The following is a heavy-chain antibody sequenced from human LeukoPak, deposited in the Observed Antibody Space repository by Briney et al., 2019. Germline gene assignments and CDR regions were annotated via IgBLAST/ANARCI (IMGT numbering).Heavy chain of an antibody. J-gene: IGHJ4*02. CDR3: ARDCGGDSDY. Sequence: GGSERLSCAASGFSVSSSYMSWVRQAPGKGLECVSVISRSGSTYYADSVKGRFTISRDNSKNTLYLQMNSLRAEDTAVYYCARDCGGDSDYWGQGTLVTVSS. V-gene: IGHV3-66*01. CDR1: GFSVSSSY. D-gene: IGHD4-17*01. CDR2: ISRSGST.